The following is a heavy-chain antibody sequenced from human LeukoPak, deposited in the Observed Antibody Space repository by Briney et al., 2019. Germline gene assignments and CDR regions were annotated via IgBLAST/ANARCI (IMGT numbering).Heavy chain of an antibody. D-gene: IGHD1/OR15-1a*01. CDR2: IYWDDDK. CDR1: GFSLSTNGVG. CDR3: AHRLVSPNKYYFDY. V-gene: IGHV2-5*02. Sequence: KGSGPTLVNPTQTLTLTCTFSGFSLSTNGVGVGWIRQPPGWALEWLALIYWDDDKRYSPSLKSRLTITKDTSKNQVVLTMTNMDPVDTATYYCAHRLVSPNKYYFDYWGQGTLVTVSS. J-gene: IGHJ4*02.